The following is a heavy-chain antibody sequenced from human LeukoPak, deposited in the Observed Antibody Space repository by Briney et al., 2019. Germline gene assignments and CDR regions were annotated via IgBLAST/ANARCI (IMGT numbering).Heavy chain of an antibody. Sequence: ASVKVSCKASGYTFTGYYMHWVRQAPGQGLEWMGWMNPKSGGTNYAQKFEARVTMNRDTSISAAYMELSRLRFDDTAVYYCARSPDILTGEKFDYWGQGTLVTVSS. CDR1: GYTFTGYY. CDR2: MNPKSGGT. V-gene: IGHV1-2*02. D-gene: IGHD3-9*01. CDR3: ARSPDILTGEKFDY. J-gene: IGHJ4*02.